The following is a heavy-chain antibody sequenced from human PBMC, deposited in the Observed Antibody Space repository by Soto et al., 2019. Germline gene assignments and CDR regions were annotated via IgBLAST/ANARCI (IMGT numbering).Heavy chain of an antibody. J-gene: IGHJ4*02. V-gene: IGHV3-23*01. CDR2: TGLNGRTT. CDR3: ATVHSTSRSFDY. CDR1: GFPFSMSA. D-gene: IGHD6-6*01. Sequence: RRLSCAASGFPFSMSAMTWVRQAPGKGLEWVSTTGLNGRTTYYADSVKGRFTVSRDNTKNTLDLQMASLRAEDTAVYYCATVHSTSRSFDYWGLGTLVTVSS.